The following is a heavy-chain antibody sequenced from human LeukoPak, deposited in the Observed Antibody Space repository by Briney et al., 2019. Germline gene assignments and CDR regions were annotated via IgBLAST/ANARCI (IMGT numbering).Heavy chain of an antibody. Sequence: PGGSLRLSCAASGFAFSSYSMNWVRQAPGKGLEWVSSISSSSSYIYYADSVKGRFTISRDNAKNSLYLQMNSLRAEDTAVYYCARNTPRVLDYWGQGTLVTVSS. J-gene: IGHJ4*02. CDR1: GFAFSSYS. D-gene: IGHD2-15*01. CDR3: ARNTPRVLDY. CDR2: ISSSSSYI. V-gene: IGHV3-21*01.